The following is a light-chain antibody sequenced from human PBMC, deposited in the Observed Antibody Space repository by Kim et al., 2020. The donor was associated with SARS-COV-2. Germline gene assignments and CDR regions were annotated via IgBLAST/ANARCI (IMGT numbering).Light chain of an antibody. CDR2: DDD. Sequence: KTVTISCTGSAGNIASNYVHWYQQRPGSAPTIVIYDDDQRPSGVPHRFSGSIDSSSNSAALTISGLEAEDEADYLCQSYDTDNNGVFGGGTQLTVL. J-gene: IGLJ3*02. V-gene: IGLV6-57*02. CDR3: QSYDTDNNGV. CDR1: AGNIASNY.